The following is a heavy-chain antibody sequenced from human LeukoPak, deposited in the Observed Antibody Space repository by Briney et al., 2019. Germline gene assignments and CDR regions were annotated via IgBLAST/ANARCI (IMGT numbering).Heavy chain of an antibody. CDR1: GGSISSADYY. V-gene: IGHV4-30-4*08. J-gene: IGHJ3*02. CDR3: ARATITMAVGVPADAFDI. CDR2: IYYSGNT. Sequence: PSETLSLTCTVSGGSISSADYYWRWLRQPPGKGLEWLGYIYYSGNTYYNPSLKSRVTISVDRSKNQFSLKQSSVTAADTAVYYCARATITMAVGVPADAFDIWGQGTMVTVSS. D-gene: IGHD3-22*01.